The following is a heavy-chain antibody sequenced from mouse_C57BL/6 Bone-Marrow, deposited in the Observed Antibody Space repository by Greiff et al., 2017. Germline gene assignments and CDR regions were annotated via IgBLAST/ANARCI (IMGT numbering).Heavy chain of an antibody. Sequence: QVQLQQSGAELARPGASVKLSCKASGYTFTSYGISWVKQRTGQGLEWIGEIYPRSGNTYYNEKFKGKATLTADKSSSTAYMELRSLTSGDSAVYFWVSLLYYYAMDYWGQGTSVTVSS. V-gene: IGHV1-81*01. CDR1: GYTFTSYG. D-gene: IGHD6-2*01. CDR3: VSLLYYYAMDY. J-gene: IGHJ4*01. CDR2: IYPRSGNT.